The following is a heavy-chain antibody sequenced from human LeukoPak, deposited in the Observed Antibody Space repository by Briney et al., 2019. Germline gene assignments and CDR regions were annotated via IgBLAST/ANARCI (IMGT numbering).Heavy chain of an antibody. CDR1: GGTFSSYA. J-gene: IGHJ4*02. CDR2: IIPIFGTA. CDR3: AREINEVTPLRYFDY. D-gene: IGHD4-23*01. Sequence: ASVKVSCKASGGTFSSYAISWVRQAPGQGLEWMGVIIPIFGTANYAQKFQGRVTITADESTSTAYMELSSLRSEDTAVYYCAREINEVTPLRYFDYWGQGTLVTVSS. V-gene: IGHV1-69*13.